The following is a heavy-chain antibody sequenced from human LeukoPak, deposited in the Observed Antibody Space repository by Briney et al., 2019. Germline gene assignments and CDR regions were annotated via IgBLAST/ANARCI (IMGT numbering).Heavy chain of an antibody. CDR1: GFTFSDYY. CDR3: ASENVVVPAAPFDY. Sequence: GGSLRLSCAASGFTFSDYYMSWIRQAPGKGLEWVSYISSSGSTIYYADSVKGRFTISRDNAKNSLYLQMNSLRAEDTAVYYCASENVVVPAAPFDYWGQGTLVTVSS. D-gene: IGHD2-2*01. V-gene: IGHV3-11*01. J-gene: IGHJ4*02. CDR2: ISSSGSTI.